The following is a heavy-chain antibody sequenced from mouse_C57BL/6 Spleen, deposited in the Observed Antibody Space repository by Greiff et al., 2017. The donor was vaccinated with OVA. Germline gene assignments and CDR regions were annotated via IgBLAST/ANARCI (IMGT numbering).Heavy chain of an antibody. Sequence: EVMLVESEGGLVQPGSSMKLSCTASGFTFSDYYMAWVRQVPEKGLEWVANINYDGSSTYYLDSLKSRFIISRDNAKNILYLQMSSLKSEDTATYYCARGYDYGWFAYWGQGTLVTVSA. CDR3: ARGYDYGWFAY. V-gene: IGHV5-16*01. J-gene: IGHJ3*01. CDR2: INYDGSST. D-gene: IGHD2-4*01. CDR1: GFTFSDYY.